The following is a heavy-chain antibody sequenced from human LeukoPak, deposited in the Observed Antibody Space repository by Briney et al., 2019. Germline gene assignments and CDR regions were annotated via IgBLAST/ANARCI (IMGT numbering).Heavy chain of an antibody. D-gene: IGHD3-22*01. J-gene: IGHJ3*02. Sequence: GGSLRLSCAASGFTFSSYSMNWVRQAPGKGLEYVTAISSNGGSTYYANSVKGRFTISRDNSKNTLYLQMNSLRAEDTAVYYCAKGIVVVWDAFDIWGQGTMVTVSS. CDR2: ISSNGGST. CDR1: GFTFSSYS. CDR3: AKGIVVVWDAFDI. V-gene: IGHV3-64*01.